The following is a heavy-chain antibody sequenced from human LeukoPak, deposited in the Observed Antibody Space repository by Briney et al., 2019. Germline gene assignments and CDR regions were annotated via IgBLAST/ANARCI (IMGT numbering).Heavy chain of an antibody. D-gene: IGHD3-10*01. CDR1: GFTFSDYY. CDR3: ARDRLEDYYGSGRYYYYYMDV. J-gene: IGHJ6*03. Sequence: GGSLRLSCAASGFTFSDYYMSWIRQAPGKGLEWVSYISSSGSTIYYADSVKGRFTISRDNAKNSLYLQMNSLRAEDTAVYYCARDRLEDYYGSGRYYYYYMDVWGKGTTVTVSS. V-gene: IGHV3-11*04. CDR2: ISSSGSTI.